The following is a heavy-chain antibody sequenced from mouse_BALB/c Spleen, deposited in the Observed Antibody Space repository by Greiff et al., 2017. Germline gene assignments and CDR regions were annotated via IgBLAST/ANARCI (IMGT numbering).Heavy chain of an antibody. CDR1: GYTFTDYW. CDR2: IDTSDSYT. D-gene: IGHD1-1*01. V-gene: IGHV1-69*01. J-gene: IGHJ4*01. CDR3: ARGTTVVATDYAMDY. Sequence: QVQLQQPGAELVMPGASVKMSCKASGYTFTDYWMHWVKQRPGQGLEWIGAIDTSDSYTSYNQKFKGKATLTVDESSSTAYMQLSSLTSEDSAVYYCARGTTVVATDYAMDYWGQGTSVTVSS.